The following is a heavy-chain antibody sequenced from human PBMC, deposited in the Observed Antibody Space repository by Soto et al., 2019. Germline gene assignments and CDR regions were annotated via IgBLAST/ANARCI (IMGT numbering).Heavy chain of an antibody. CDR2: IIPIFGTA. V-gene: IGHV1-69*05. CDR3: ASSEYYYYMDV. CDR1: GGTFSSYA. J-gene: IGHJ6*03. Sequence: GASVKVSCKASGGTFSSYAISWVRQAPGQRLEWMGGIIPIFGTAKYAQKFQGRVTMTTDTSTSTAYMELSSLRSEDTAVYYCASSEYYYYMDVWGKGATVTVSS.